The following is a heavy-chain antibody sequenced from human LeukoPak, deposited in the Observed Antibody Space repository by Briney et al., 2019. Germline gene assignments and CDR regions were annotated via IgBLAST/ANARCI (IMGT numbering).Heavy chain of an antibody. Sequence: GESLKIFCKGAGYSFTSYWIGWVRQMPGKGLEGMGIIYPGDSDTRYSPSFQGQVTISADKSISTAYLQWSSLTASDTAMYYCARGAVDTAMVYYLDYWGQGTLVTVSS. V-gene: IGHV5-51*01. CDR1: GYSFTSYW. D-gene: IGHD5-18*01. CDR2: IYPGDSDT. CDR3: ARGAVDTAMVYYLDY. J-gene: IGHJ4*02.